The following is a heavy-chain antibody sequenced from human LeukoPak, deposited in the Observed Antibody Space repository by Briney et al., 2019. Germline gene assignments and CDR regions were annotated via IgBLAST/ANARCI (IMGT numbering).Heavy chain of an antibody. V-gene: IGHV4-59*02. CDR3: AREANSPTARYWYFDL. D-gene: IGHD2-21*01. Sequence: SETLSLTCTVSGGSVSSYYWSWMRQSPGKGLEWIGYVYYSGSTNYNPALKSRVTISLDTSENQFSLKLSSVTAADTAVYYCAREANSPTARYWYFDLWGRGTQVTVAS. J-gene: IGHJ2*01. CDR1: GGSVSSYY. CDR2: VYYSGST.